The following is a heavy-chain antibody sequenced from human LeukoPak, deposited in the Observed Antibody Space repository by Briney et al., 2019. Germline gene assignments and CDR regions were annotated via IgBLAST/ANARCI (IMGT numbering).Heavy chain of an antibody. Sequence: GKSLRLSCAASGFIFSNYAMLWVRQAPGKGLEWVAVIPYDESYTYYSDSVEGRFTISRDNSKSTLYLQMSSLRVEDTAIYYCVRDNNGDYWGQGTLVTVSS. D-gene: IGHD1/OR15-1a*01. CDR1: GFIFSNYA. CDR2: IPYDESYT. V-gene: IGHV3-30*14. CDR3: VRDNNGDY. J-gene: IGHJ4*02.